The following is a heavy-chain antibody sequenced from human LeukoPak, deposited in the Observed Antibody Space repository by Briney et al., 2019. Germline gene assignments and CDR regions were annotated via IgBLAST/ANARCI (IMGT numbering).Heavy chain of an antibody. J-gene: IGHJ6*02. D-gene: IGHD2-15*01. Sequence: GGSLRLSCAASGFTFSNYAMSWVRQAPGKGLEWVSVISGSGGSTYYADSVKGRFTISRDNSKNTLFLQMNSLRAEDTAVYFCVRGYSFGPYGMDVWGQGTTVTVSS. V-gene: IGHV3-23*01. CDR3: VRGYSFGPYGMDV. CDR1: GFTFSNYA. CDR2: ISGSGGST.